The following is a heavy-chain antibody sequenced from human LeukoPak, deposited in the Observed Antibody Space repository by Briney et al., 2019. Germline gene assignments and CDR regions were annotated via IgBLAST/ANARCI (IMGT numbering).Heavy chain of an antibody. CDR3: ARGGAHGMDV. Sequence: GESLRLSCAASGFTFSDYYMSWIRQAPEKGLEWVSYLSGTSDTIDYADSVKGRFTISRDNAKNSVFLQMNSLRAEDTALYYCARGGAHGMDVWGQGTTVTVSS. V-gene: IGHV3-11*01. CDR1: GFTFSDYY. D-gene: IGHD1-26*01. J-gene: IGHJ6*02. CDR2: LSGTSDTI.